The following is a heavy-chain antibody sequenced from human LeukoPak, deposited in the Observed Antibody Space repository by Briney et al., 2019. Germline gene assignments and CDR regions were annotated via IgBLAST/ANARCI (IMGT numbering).Heavy chain of an antibody. Sequence: GRSLRLSCAASGFTFSSYAMHWVRQAPGKGLEWVAVISYDGSNKYYADSVKGRFTISRDNSKNTLYLQMNSLRAEDTAVYYCARANYCFDYWGQGTLVTVSS. CDR2: ISYDGSNK. CDR3: ARANYCFDY. CDR1: GFTFSSYA. D-gene: IGHD5-24*01. V-gene: IGHV3-30*04. J-gene: IGHJ4*02.